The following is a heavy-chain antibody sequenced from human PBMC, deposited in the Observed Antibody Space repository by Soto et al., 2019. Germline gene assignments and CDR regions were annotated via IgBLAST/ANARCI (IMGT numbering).Heavy chain of an antibody. Sequence: SETLSLTCTVSGGSVSSGTYFWSWIRQSPGKRLDWIAYIYYSGSTNYNPSLKSRATISVDTSKSQVSLTLTSVTAADAAVYYRARSPNYEYYGFAVWGQGTTVTVSS. CDR2: IYYSGST. CDR3: ARSPNYEYYGFAV. J-gene: IGHJ6*02. D-gene: IGHD3-3*01. V-gene: IGHV4-61*01. CDR1: GGSVSSGTYF.